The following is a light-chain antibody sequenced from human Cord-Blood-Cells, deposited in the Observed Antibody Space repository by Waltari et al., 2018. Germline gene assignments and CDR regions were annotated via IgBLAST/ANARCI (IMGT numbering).Light chain of an antibody. Sequence: SYVLTPPPSVSVAPGKTARITCGGNNIRSKSVQWYQQKPGQAPVLVVYDASDRPSGIPERFSGSNSGNTATLTISRVEAGDEAYYYCQVWDSSSDHWVFGGGTKLTVL. J-gene: IGLJ3*02. V-gene: IGLV3-21*03. CDR2: DAS. CDR1: NIRSKS. CDR3: QVWDSSSDHWV.